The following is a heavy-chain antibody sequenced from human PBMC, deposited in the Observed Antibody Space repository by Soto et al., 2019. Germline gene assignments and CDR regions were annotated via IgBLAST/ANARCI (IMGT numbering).Heavy chain of an antibody. Sequence: ASVKVSCKASGYTFTGYYMHWVRQAPGQGLEWMGRINPNSGGTNYAQKFQGWVTMTRDTSISTAYMELSRLRSDDTAVYYCARDAAGSSIAALFDPWGQGTLVTVSS. CDR1: GYTFTGYY. J-gene: IGHJ5*02. D-gene: IGHD6-6*01. CDR2: INPNSGGT. CDR3: ARDAAGSSIAALFDP. V-gene: IGHV1-2*04.